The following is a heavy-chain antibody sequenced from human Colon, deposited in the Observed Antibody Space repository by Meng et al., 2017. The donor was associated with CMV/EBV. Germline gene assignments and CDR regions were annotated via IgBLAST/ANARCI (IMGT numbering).Heavy chain of an antibody. CDR2: ISPYNGNT. CDR3: ARVVVVPADYYTMDV. V-gene: IGHV1-18*01. Sequence: ASVKVSCKASGYTFTTYGITWVRQAPGQGLEWMGLISPYNGNTKYAQRLQDRVTMTTDTSTTTAYMELRSLRSDDTAVYYCARVVVVPADYYTMDVWAKGPRSPSP. J-gene: IGHJ6*02. CDR1: GYTFTTYG. D-gene: IGHD2-2*01.